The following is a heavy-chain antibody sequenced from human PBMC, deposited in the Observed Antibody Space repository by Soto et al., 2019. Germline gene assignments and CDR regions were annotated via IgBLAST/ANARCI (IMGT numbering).Heavy chain of an antibody. D-gene: IGHD2-2*01. CDR1: GFTFSDYY. V-gene: IGHV3-11*01. CDR3: ARDLGCSSTSCYWDYYYGMDV. CDR2: ISSSGSTI. J-gene: IGHJ6*02. Sequence: NPGGSLRLSCAASGFTFSDYYMSWIRQAPGKGLEWVSYISSSGSTIYYADSVKGRFTISRDNAKNSLYLQMNSLRAEDTAVYYCARDLGCSSTSCYWDYYYGMDVWGQGTTVTVSS.